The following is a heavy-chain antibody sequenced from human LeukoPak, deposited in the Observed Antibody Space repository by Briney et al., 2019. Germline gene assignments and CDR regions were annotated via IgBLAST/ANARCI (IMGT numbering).Heavy chain of an antibody. D-gene: IGHD3-10*01. CDR1: GFTFDDYA. V-gene: IGHV3-9*03. CDR2: ISWNSGSI. J-gene: IGHJ4*02. Sequence: GGSLRPSCAASGFTFDDYAMRWVRQAPGKGLEWVSGISWNSGSIGYADSVKGRFTISRDNAKNSLYLQMNSLRAEDMALYYCAKGYYGSGGPMDYWGQGTLVTVSS. CDR3: AKGYYGSGGPMDY.